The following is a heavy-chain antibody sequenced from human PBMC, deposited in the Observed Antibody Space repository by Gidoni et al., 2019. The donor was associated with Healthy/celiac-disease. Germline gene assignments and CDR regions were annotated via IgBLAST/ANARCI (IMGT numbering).Heavy chain of an antibody. CDR3: VKGRGRLIRNDDAFDI. V-gene: IGHV3-64D*06. CDR1: GFTFSSYA. CDR2: ISSNGGST. J-gene: IGHJ3*02. Sequence: EVQLVESGGGLVQPGGSLRPSCSASGFTFSSYAMHWVRQAPGKVLEYVSAISSNGGSTYYADSVKGRFTISRDNSKNTLYLQMSSLRAEDTAVYYCVKGRGRLIRNDDAFDIWGQGTMVTVS. D-gene: IGHD1-1*01.